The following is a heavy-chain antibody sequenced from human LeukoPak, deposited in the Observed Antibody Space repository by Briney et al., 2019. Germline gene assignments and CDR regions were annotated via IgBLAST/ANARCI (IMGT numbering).Heavy chain of an antibody. Sequence: GGTLRLSCVASGFTFITYGMTWVRQAPGKGLEWVSTISASGGSTHHADSVKGRFTISRDNSKNTLYLQMNSLRAEDTAIYYCAKDPSTLTLTDDYWGQGTLVTVSS. V-gene: IGHV3-23*01. CDR3: AKDPSTLTLTDDY. J-gene: IGHJ4*02. CDR1: GFTFITYG. CDR2: ISASGGST.